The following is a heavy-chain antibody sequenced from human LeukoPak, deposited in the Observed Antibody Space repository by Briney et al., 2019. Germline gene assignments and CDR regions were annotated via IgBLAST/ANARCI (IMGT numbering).Heavy chain of an antibody. CDR2: LSGSGGST. CDR3: ARAAYDSTGYLTL. J-gene: IGHJ4*02. D-gene: IGHD3-22*01. V-gene: IGHV3-23*01. Sequence: GGSLRLSCAASGFTFSNYAMNWVRQAPGKGLEWLSRLSGSGGSTHYAGSVKGRFTISRDNSKNTLYLQMNSLRAEDTAVYYCARAAYDSTGYLTLWGQGTLVTVSS. CDR1: GFTFSNYA.